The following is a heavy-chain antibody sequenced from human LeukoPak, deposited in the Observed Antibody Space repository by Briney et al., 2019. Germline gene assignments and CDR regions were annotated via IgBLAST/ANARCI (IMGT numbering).Heavy chain of an antibody. D-gene: IGHD3-10*01. CDR3: VRDPDHLRGVHFDY. CDR1: GFTFSSYS. J-gene: IGHJ4*02. CDR2: ISSSANYI. V-gene: IGHV3-21*01. Sequence: GGSLRLSCAASGFTFSSYSMNWVRQGPGKGLEWVSSISSSANYIYYADSVKGRFTISRDNAKNSLYLQMNSLRAEDTAVYYCVRDPDHLRGVHFDYWGQGILVTVSS.